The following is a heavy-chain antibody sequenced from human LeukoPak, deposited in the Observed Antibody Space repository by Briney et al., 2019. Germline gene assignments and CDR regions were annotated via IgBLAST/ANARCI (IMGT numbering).Heavy chain of an antibody. CDR2: IIPILGIA. D-gene: IGHD6-13*01. V-gene: IGHV1-69*04. CDR1: GGTFSSYA. CDR3: ASSSPSSGIAAARDAFDI. J-gene: IGHJ3*02. Sequence: SVKVSCKDSGGTFSSYAISWVRQAPGQGLEWMGRIIPILGIANYAQKFQGRVTITADKSTSTAYMELSSLRSEDTAVYYCASSSPSSGIAAARDAFDIWGQGTMVTVSS.